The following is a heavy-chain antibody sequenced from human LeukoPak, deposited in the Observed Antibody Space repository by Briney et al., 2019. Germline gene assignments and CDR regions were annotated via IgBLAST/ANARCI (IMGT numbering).Heavy chain of an antibody. Sequence: SETLSLTCAVYGGSFSGYYWSWIRQPPGKGLEWIGEINHSGSTNYNPSLKSRVTISVDTSKNQFSLKLSSVTAADTAVYYCARRGRAVAGHFDLWGRGTLVTVSS. V-gene: IGHV4-34*01. D-gene: IGHD6-19*01. CDR1: GGSFSGYY. CDR2: INHSGST. CDR3: ARRGRAVAGHFDL. J-gene: IGHJ2*01.